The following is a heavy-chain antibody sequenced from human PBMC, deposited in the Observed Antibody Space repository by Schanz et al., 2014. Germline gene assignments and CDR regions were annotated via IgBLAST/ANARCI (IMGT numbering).Heavy chain of an antibody. CDR2: IDRDGGHT. D-gene: IGHD3-10*01. J-gene: IGHJ4*02. CDR3: ARDLSYYTSGSYGY. V-gene: IGHV3-43*01. CDR1: GFSFDDYT. Sequence: EVQLVESGGVVAQPGGSLRLSCAASGFSFDDYTMHWVRQAPGKGLEWVSLIDRDGGHTYYADSVKGRFTISRDNSKNSLYLQMNSLRAEDTAVYYCARDLSYYTSGSYGYWGQGTLVTVSS.